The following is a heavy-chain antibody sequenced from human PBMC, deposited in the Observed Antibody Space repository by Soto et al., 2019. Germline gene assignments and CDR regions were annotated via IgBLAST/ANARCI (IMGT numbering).Heavy chain of an antibody. CDR2: INHSGST. V-gene: IGHV4-34*01. CDR3: ARGTYYYDSSGYYTARAEYLKH. CDR1: GGSFSGYY. J-gene: IGHJ1*01. Sequence: SETLSLTCAVYGGSFSGYYWSWIRQPPGKGLEWIGEINHSGSTNYNPSLKSRVTISLDTSKNQFSLKLSAVTAADTAVYYCARGTYYYDSSGYYTARAEYLKHWGEGTLVT. D-gene: IGHD3-22*01.